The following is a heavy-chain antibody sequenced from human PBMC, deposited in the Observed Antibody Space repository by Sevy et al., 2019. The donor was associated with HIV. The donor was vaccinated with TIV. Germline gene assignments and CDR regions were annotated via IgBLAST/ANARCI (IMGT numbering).Heavy chain of an antibody. CDR3: ARRTISGVAYDAFDI. V-gene: IGHV4-59*01. CDR1: DGSISSYY. J-gene: IGHJ3*02. D-gene: IGHD3-3*01. Sequence: SETLSLTCTVSDGSISSYYWSWIRQPPGKELEWIGHISYSGSTSYSPSLKSRVTISVDTSKNQFSLKLSLMTAADTAVYYCARRTISGVAYDAFDIWGQGTLVTVSS. CDR2: ISYSGST.